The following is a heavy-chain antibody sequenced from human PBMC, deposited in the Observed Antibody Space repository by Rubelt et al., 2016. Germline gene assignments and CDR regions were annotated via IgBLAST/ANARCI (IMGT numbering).Heavy chain of an antibody. Sequence: QITLKESGPTLVKPTQTLTLTCTFSGFSLTTTGMGVGWIRQPPGKALAWLALISWDDDKRYSPYLKSRLTITKDTSKNQVVLTMTNMDPVDTATYYCAHKQGAVFDYWGQGTLVTVSS. D-gene: IGHD3-16*01. J-gene: IGHJ4*02. CDR3: AHKQGAVFDY. CDR2: ISWDDDK. CDR1: GFSLTTTGMG. V-gene: IGHV2-5*02.